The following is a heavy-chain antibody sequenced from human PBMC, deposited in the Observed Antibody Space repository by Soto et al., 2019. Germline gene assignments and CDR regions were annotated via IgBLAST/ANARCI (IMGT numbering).Heavy chain of an antibody. Sequence: EVQLLESGGGLAQPGGSGRLSCAASGFTFSLYAMSWVRQAPGQGLEWVTGISVSGASTYYADSVKGRFTISKDNSKNTPYLQRNSVRADDTALYYCASMDRYCGRDTRADSWGQGTLVTVSS. J-gene: IGHJ5*01. V-gene: IGHV3-23*01. CDR1: GFTFSLYA. CDR2: ISVSGAST. D-gene: IGHD2-21*01. CDR3: ASMDRYCGRDTRADS.